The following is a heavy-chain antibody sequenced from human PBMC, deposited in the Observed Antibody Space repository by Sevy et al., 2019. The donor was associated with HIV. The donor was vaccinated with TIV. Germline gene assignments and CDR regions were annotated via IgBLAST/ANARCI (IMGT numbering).Heavy chain of an antibody. D-gene: IGHD5-12*01. CDR3: TKDEAYTVATSYYFDY. J-gene: IGHJ4*02. V-gene: IGHV3-23*01. Sequence: GGSLRLSCAASGFTFSHYAMSWVRQTPGKGLEWVSGISDSAYNTYYADSGKGRFTISSDNSKNSLYLQLNSLKAEDTAVYYCTKDEAYTVATSYYFDYWGQGTLVTVSS. CDR2: ISDSAYNT. CDR1: GFTFSHYA.